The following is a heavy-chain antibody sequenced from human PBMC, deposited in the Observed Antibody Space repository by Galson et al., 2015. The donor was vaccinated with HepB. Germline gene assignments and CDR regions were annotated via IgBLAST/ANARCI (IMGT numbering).Heavy chain of an antibody. CDR2: ISYDGSNK. V-gene: IGHV3-30*18. CDR1: GLAFRKNG. CDR3: ANEGQWLKAHFDY. D-gene: IGHD6-19*01. J-gene: IGHJ4*02. Sequence: SLRLSCAASGLAFRKNGVHWVRQAPGKGLEWVAVISYDGSNKEYADSVKGRFIISRDNSKNTVYLQMNSLRTEDTAVYFCANEGQWLKAHFDYWGQGTRVIVSS.